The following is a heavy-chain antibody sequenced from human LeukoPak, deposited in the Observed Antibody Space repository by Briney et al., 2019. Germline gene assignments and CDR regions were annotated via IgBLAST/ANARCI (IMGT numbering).Heavy chain of an antibody. V-gene: IGHV4-4*07. D-gene: IGHD5-18*01. CDR3: ASSPSFSWIRLGYSQH. CDR1: GGSISSYY. J-gene: IGHJ1*01. CDR2: IYTSGST. Sequence: SETLSLTCTVSGGSISSYYWSWIRQPAGKGLEWIGRIYTSGSTNYNPSLKSRATMSVDTSKNQFSLKLSSVTAADTAVYYCASSPSFSWIRLGYSQHWGQGTLVTVSS.